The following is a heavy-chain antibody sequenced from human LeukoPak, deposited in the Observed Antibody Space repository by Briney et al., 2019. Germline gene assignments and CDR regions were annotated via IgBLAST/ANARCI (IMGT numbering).Heavy chain of an antibody. J-gene: IGHJ3*02. D-gene: IGHD3-22*01. Sequence: GGSLRLSCAASGFTFSSYGMHWVRQAPGKGLEWVAVISYDGSNKYYADSVKGRFTISRDNSKNTLYLQMNSLRAEDTAVYYCAKDYYDSIWNGAFDIWGQGTMVTVSS. CDR1: GFTFSSYG. V-gene: IGHV3-30*18. CDR2: ISYDGSNK. CDR3: AKDYYDSIWNGAFDI.